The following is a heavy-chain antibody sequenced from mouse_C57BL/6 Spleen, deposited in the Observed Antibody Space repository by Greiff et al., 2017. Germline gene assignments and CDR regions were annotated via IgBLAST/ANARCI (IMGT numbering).Heavy chain of an antibody. CDR1: GYTFTDYE. J-gene: IGHJ2*01. CDR3: TEDYGRK. D-gene: IGHD1-1*01. V-gene: IGHV1-15*01. Sequence: QVHVKQSGAELVRPGASVTLSCKASGYTFTDYEMHWVKQTPVHGLEWIGAIDPETGGTAYNQKFKGKAILTADKSSSTAYMELRSLTSEDSAVYYCTEDYGRKWGQGTTLTVSS. CDR2: IDPETGGT.